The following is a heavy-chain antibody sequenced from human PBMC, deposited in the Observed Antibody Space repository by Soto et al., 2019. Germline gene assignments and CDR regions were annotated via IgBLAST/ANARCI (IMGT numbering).Heavy chain of an antibody. CDR3: ASVLHDYSNYYYGMDV. Sequence: QVQLVQSGAEVKKPGSSVKVSCKASGGTFSSYAISWVRPAPGQGLEWMGGIIPIFGTANSAQKFQGSVTITADESTSTAYRELRSLRPEDTGVYYCASVLHDYSNYYYGMDVWGQGTTVTVFS. J-gene: IGHJ6*02. CDR2: IIPIFGTA. D-gene: IGHD4-4*01. CDR1: GGTFSSYA. V-gene: IGHV1-69*12.